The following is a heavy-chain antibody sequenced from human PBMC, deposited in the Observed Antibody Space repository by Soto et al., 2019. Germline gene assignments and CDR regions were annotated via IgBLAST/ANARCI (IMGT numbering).Heavy chain of an antibody. V-gene: IGHV3-23*01. CDR3: AKCIAVADTLRWGPSWFGP. Sequence: GGSLRLSCAASGFTFSSYAMSWVRQAPGKGLEWVSAISVSGGSTYYADSVKGRFTISRDNSKNTLYLQMNSLRAKDTAVYYCAKCIAVADTLRWGPSWFGPWGRVTLVTVSS. D-gene: IGHD6-19*01. CDR2: ISVSGGST. J-gene: IGHJ5*02. CDR1: GFTFSSYA.